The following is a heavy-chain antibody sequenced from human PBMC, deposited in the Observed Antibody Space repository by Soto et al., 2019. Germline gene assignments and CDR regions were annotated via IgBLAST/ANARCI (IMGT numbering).Heavy chain of an antibody. CDR3: AREATVTTRRDYYGMDV. CDR1: GGSISSGDYY. V-gene: IGHV4-30-4*01. J-gene: IGHJ6*02. CDR2: IYYSGST. D-gene: IGHD4-17*01. Sequence: SETLSLTCTVSGGSISSGDYYWSWIRQPPGKGLEWIGYIYYSGSTYYNPSLKSRVTISVDTSKNQFSLKLSSVTAADTAVYYCAREATVTTRRDYYGMDVWGQGTTVTVS.